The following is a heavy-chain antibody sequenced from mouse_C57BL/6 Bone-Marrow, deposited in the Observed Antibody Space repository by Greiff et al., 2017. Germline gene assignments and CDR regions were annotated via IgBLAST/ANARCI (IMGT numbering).Heavy chain of an antibody. CDR1: GFTFSSYG. D-gene: IGHD2-4*01. Sequence: EVQLQQSGGDLVKPGGSLKLSCAASGFTFSSYGMSWVRQTPDKRLGWVATISSGGSYTYYPDSVKGRFTISRDNAKNTLYLQMSSLKSEDTAMYYCAIMITTFAYWGQGTLVTVSA. J-gene: IGHJ3*01. CDR2: ISSGGSYT. CDR3: AIMITTFAY. V-gene: IGHV5-6*01.